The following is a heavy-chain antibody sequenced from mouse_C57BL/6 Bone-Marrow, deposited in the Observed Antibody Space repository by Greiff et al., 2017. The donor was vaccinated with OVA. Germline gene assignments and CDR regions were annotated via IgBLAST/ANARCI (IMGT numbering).Heavy chain of an antibody. CDR3: TREDLCYGYYFDY. D-gene: IGHD2-2*01. CDR2: IDPETGGT. J-gene: IGHJ2*01. V-gene: IGHV1-15*01. CDR1: GYTFTDYE. Sequence: VQLQQSGAELVRPGASVTLSCKASGYTFTDYEMHWVKQTPVHGLEWIGAIDPETGGTAYNQKFKGKAILTADKSSSTAYMELRSLTSEDSAVYYCTREDLCYGYYFDYWGQGTTLTVSS.